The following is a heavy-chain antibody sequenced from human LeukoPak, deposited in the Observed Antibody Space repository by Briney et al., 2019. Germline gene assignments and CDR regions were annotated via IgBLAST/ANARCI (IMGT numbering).Heavy chain of an antibody. CDR2: IITILGTA. CDR1: GGTFSSYA. D-gene: IGHD6-19*01. Sequence: GASEKVYCKASGGTFSSYATSSVRQAPGQGLEWMGGIITILGTANYAQKFQGRVTITADESTSTAYMELSSLRSEDTAVYYCARSEWLDNWFDPWGQGTLVTVSS. J-gene: IGHJ5*02. V-gene: IGHV1-69*13. CDR3: ARSEWLDNWFDP.